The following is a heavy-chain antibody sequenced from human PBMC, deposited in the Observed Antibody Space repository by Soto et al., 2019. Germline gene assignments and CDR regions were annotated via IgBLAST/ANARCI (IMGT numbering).Heavy chain of an antibody. CDR2: IYYSGST. CDR3: AREPSYCISTSCYGGMDV. Sequence: PSETLSLTCTVSGGSISSYYWRWIRQPPGKGLEWIGYIYYSGSTNYNPSLNSRVTISADTSKNQFSLKLSSVTAAGTAVYYCAREPSYCISTSCYGGMDVWGQGTTVT. J-gene: IGHJ6*02. V-gene: IGHV4-59*01. D-gene: IGHD2-2*01. CDR1: GGSISSYY.